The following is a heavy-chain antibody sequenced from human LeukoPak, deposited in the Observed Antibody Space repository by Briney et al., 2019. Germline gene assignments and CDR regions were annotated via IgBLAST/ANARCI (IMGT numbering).Heavy chain of an antibody. V-gene: IGHV3-30*02. J-gene: IGHJ4*02. CDR2: IRFDGSKQ. Sequence: GGSLRLSCAASGFTFSSYAMHWVRQAPGKGLEWVAFIRFDGSKQDYADSVKGRFTISRDNAKNTLSLQMNSLGAEDTAVYYCAMGTSVRYFDWFDYWGQGTLVTVSS. CDR1: GFTFSSYA. CDR3: AMGTSVRYFDWFDY. D-gene: IGHD3-9*01.